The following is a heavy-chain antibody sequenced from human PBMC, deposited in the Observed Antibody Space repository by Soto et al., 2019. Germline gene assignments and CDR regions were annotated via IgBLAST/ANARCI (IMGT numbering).Heavy chain of an antibody. Sequence: GGSLRLSCAASGFTFSNYWMSWVRQAPGKGLEWVANIKQDGSEKYYVDSVKGRFTLSRDNAQNSLQLQMNSLRAEDTAIYFCARVAYGNGWIFDHWGQGTLVTVSS. CDR1: GFTFSNYW. D-gene: IGHD6-19*01. CDR2: IKQDGSEK. V-gene: IGHV3-7*01. J-gene: IGHJ4*01. CDR3: ARVAYGNGWIFDH.